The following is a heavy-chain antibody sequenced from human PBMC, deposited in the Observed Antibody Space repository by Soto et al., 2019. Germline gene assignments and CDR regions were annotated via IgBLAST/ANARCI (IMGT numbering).Heavy chain of an antibody. V-gene: IGHV6-1*01. J-gene: IGHJ5*02. CDR2: TYFRSKWYN. Sequence: PSQTLSLTCAISGDSVSSNTASWNWIRQSPSRGLGWLGRTYFRSKWYNDYAVSVKSRIIINPDTSNNQFSLQLNSVTPEDTAVYFCAKGDDLGPKTGYAFDPWGQGIMGTVPS. D-gene: IGHD5-12*01. CDR1: GDSVSSNTAS. CDR3: AKGDDLGPKTGYAFDP.